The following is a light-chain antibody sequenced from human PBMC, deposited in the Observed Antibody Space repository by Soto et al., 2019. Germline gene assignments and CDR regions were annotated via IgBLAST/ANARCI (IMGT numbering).Light chain of an antibody. Sequence: EIVLTHSPATLSVSPGERATLSCRASQSVGSNLAWYQQRPGQPPSLLIYYASTRATDIPARFSGGGSGTEFTLTISSLQSEDFAVYYCQQYNNWPYTFGQGTKLQIK. J-gene: IGKJ2*01. CDR1: QSVGSN. CDR2: YAS. CDR3: QQYNNWPYT. V-gene: IGKV3-15*01.